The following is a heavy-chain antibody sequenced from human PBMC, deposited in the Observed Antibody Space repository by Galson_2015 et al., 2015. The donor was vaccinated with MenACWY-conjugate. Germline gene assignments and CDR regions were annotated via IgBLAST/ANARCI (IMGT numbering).Heavy chain of an antibody. CDR1: AGTFSSYA. J-gene: IGHJ6*03. CDR2: FIPIFGTA. Sequence: AAKVSCKASAGTFSSYAISWGRQAPGQGLVWMGGFIPIFGTANYEQKFQGRVTITADESTSTAYMELSSLRSEDTAVYYCARVNSRGYYPHYYYYYYMDVWGKGTTVTVSS. V-gene: IGHV1-69*13. D-gene: IGHD3-22*01. CDR3: ARVNSRGYYPHYYYYYYMDV.